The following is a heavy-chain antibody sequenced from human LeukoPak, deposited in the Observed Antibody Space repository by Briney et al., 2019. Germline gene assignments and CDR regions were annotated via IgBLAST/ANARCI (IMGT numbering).Heavy chain of an antibody. CDR3: ARDSDFDSSGYYPYYYYYYKMDV. D-gene: IGHD3-22*01. V-gene: IGHV3-21*01. CDR2: ISSSSSYI. J-gene: IGHJ6*02. CDR1: GFTFSSYA. Sequence: PGGSLRLSCAASGFTFSSYAMSWVRQAPGKGLEWVSSISSSSSYIYYADSVKGRFTISRDNAKNSLFLQMNSLRAEDTAVYYCARDSDFDSSGYYPYYYYYYKMDVWGQGTTVTVSS.